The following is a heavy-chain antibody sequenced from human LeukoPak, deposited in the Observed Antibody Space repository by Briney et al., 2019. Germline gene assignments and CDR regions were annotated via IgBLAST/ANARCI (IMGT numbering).Heavy chain of an antibody. CDR1: GFTFSSYA. Sequence: GGSLRLSCAASGFTFSSYAMSCVRQAPGKGLEWVSAISGSGGSTYYADSVKGRFTISRDNSKNTLYLQMNSLRAEDTAVYYCAKAHYYDSSGYSDYWGQGTLVTVSS. V-gene: IGHV3-23*01. CDR2: ISGSGGST. D-gene: IGHD3-22*01. CDR3: AKAHYYDSSGYSDY. J-gene: IGHJ4*02.